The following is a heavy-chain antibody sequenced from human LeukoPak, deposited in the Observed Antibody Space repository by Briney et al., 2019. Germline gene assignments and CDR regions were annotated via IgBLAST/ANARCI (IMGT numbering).Heavy chain of an antibody. Sequence: PSETLSLTCAVSGGSISSGGYSWSWIRQPPGKGLEWIGYIYHSGSTYYNPSLKSRVTISVDTSKNQFSLKLSSVTAADTAVYYCARTGGYYDSSGYYYFQHWGQGTLVTVSS. D-gene: IGHD3-22*01. CDR1: GGSISSGGYS. CDR3: ARTGGYYDSSGYYYFQH. J-gene: IGHJ1*01. CDR2: IYHSGST. V-gene: IGHV4-30-2*01.